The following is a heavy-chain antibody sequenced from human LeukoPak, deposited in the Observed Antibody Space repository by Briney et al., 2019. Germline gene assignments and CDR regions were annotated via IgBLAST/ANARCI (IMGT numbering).Heavy chain of an antibody. D-gene: IGHD1-26*01. J-gene: IGHJ4*02. CDR3: ARDPRGS. CDR2: IKQDGSEK. V-gene: IGHV3-7*01. Sequence: PGESLRLSCAASGFIFSDYYMSWVRQAPGKGLEWVANIKQDGSEKYYVDSVKGRFTISRDNAKNSLYLQMNSLRAEDTAVYYCARDPRGSWGQGTLVTVSS. CDR1: GFIFSDYY.